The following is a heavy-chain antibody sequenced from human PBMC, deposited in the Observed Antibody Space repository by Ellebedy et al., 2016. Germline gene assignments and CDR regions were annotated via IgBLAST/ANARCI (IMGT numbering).Heavy chain of an antibody. J-gene: IGHJ6*02. CDR3: ARRHYYDSSGYPYYYYGMDV. CDR2: IDPSDSYT. V-gene: IGHV5-10-1*01. D-gene: IGHD3-22*01. Sequence: GESLKISCKGSGYSFTSYWISWVRQMPGKGLEWMGRIDPSDSYTNYSPSFQGHVTISADKSISTAYLQWSSLKASDTAMYYCARRHYYDSSGYPYYYYGMDVWGQGTTVTVSS. CDR1: GYSFTSYW.